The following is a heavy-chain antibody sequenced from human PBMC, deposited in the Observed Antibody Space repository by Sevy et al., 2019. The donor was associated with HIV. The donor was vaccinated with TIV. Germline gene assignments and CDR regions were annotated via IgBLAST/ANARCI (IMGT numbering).Heavy chain of an antibody. Sequence: ASVKVSCKASGYTFTSYGISWVRQAPGQGLEWMGWISAYNGNTNYAQTLQGRVTMTTDTSTSTAYMELRSLRSDDTAVYYCARDLGSYYYDSSGYTPPDYWGQGTLVTVSS. CDR3: ARDLGSYYYDSSGYTPPDY. CDR1: GYTFTSYG. J-gene: IGHJ4*02. D-gene: IGHD3-22*01. CDR2: ISAYNGNT. V-gene: IGHV1-18*01.